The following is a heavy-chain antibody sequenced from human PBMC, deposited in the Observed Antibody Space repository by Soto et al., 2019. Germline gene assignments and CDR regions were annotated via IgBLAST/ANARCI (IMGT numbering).Heavy chain of an antibody. CDR3: ASRYGGTLDY. J-gene: IGHJ4*02. CDR1: GGSISSYY. CDR2: IYYSGST. V-gene: IGHV4-59*08. Sequence: QVQLQESGPGLVKPSETLSLTCTVPGGSISSYYWSWIRQPPGKGLEWIGYIYYSGSTNYNPALKGRVAISVDTSKNQFSLKLSSVTAADKAVYYCASRYGGTLDYWGQGTLVTVSS. D-gene: IGHD4-17*01.